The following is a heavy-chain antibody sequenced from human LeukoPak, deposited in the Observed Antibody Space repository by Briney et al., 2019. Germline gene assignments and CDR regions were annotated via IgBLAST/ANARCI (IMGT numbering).Heavy chain of an antibody. J-gene: IGHJ3*02. CDR3: ARLLAYCSGGSCYYDAFDI. D-gene: IGHD2-15*01. Sequence: PSETLSLTCTVSGGSISSYYWSWIRQPPGKGLEWIGYIYYSGSTNYNPSLKSRVTISVDTSKNQFSLKLSSVTAADTAVYYCARLLAYCSGGSCYYDAFDIWGQGTMVTVSS. CDR2: IYYSGST. CDR1: GGSISSYY. V-gene: IGHV4-59*08.